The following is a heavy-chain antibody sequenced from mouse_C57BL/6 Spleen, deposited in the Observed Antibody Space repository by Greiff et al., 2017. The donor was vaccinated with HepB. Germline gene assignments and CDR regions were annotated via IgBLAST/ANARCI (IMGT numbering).Heavy chain of an antibody. V-gene: IGHV1-55*01. CDR2: IYPGSGST. CDR3: ARCGSSSMDY. CDR1: GYTFTSYW. J-gene: IGHJ4*01. Sequence: VQLQQPGAELVKPGASGKMSCKASGYTFTSYWITWVKQRPGQGLEWIGDIYPGSGSTNYNEKFKSKATLTVDTSSSTAYMQRSSLTSEDSAVYYCARCGSSSMDYWGQGTSVTVSS. D-gene: IGHD1-1*01.